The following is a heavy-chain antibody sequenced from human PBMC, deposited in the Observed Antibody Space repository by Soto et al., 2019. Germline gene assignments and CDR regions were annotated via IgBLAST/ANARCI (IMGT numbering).Heavy chain of an antibody. J-gene: IGHJ4*02. CDR1: GFTFSSYG. Sequence: QVQLVESGGGVVQPGRSLRLSCAASGFTFSSYGMHWVRQAPGKGLEWVAVISYDGSNKYYADSVKGQFTISRDNSKNTLYLQMNSLRAEDTAVYYCAKDPSYGDYGNYFDYWGQGTLVTVSS. D-gene: IGHD4-17*01. V-gene: IGHV3-30*18. CDR3: AKDPSYGDYGNYFDY. CDR2: ISYDGSNK.